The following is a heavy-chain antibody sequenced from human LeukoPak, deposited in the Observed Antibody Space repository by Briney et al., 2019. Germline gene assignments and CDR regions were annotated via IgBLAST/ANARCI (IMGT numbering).Heavy chain of an antibody. V-gene: IGHV4-31*03. CDR2: IYYSGST. CDR1: GGSISSGAYY. CDR3: ARGPDYGDYFDY. D-gene: IGHD4-17*01. J-gene: IGHJ4*02. Sequence: TSETLSLTCSVSGGSISSGAYYWSWIRQHPGKGLEWIGYIYYSGSTYYNPSLKSRVTISLDTSKNQFSLKLSSVTAADTAVYYCARGPDYGDYFDYWGQGTLVTVSS.